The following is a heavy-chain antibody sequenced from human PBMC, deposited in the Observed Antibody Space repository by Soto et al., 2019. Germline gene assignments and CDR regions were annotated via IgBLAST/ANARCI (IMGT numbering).Heavy chain of an antibody. CDR2: ISYDGSNK. V-gene: IGHV3-30*18. D-gene: IGHD3-22*01. CDR1: GFTFSSYG. CDR3: AKDTYDSSGYYSFDY. J-gene: IGHJ4*02. Sequence: ESGGGVVQPGRSLRLSCAASGFTFSSYGMHWVRQAPGKGLEWVAVISYDGSNKYYADSVKGRFTISRDNSKNTLYLQMNSLRAEDTAVYYCAKDTYDSSGYYSFDYWGQGTLVTVSS.